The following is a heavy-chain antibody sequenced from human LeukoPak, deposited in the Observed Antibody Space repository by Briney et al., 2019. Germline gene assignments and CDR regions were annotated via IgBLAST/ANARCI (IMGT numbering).Heavy chain of an antibody. Sequence: SETLSLTCAVSGGSISSGGYSWSWTRQPPGKGLEWIGYIYHSGSTYYNPSLKSRVTISVDRSKNQFSLKLSSVTAADTAVYYCASLGLDYWGQGTLVTVSS. CDR2: IYHSGST. CDR1: GGSISSGGYS. J-gene: IGHJ4*02. CDR3: ASLGLDY. V-gene: IGHV4-30-2*01.